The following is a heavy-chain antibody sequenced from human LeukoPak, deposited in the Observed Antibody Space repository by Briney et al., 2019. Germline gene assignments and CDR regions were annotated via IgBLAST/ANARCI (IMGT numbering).Heavy chain of an antibody. CDR1: GFTFSNFW. D-gene: IGHD5-18*01. J-gene: IGHJ4*02. Sequence: GGSLRLSCTASGFTFSNFWMGWVRQAPGKGLEWVANIKQDETEKFYLGSVKGRFTISRDNSKNTLYLQMNSLRAEDTAVYYCAKDFRYSYGSYWGQGTLVTVSS. CDR2: IKQDETEK. V-gene: IGHV3-7*01. CDR3: AKDFRYSYGSY.